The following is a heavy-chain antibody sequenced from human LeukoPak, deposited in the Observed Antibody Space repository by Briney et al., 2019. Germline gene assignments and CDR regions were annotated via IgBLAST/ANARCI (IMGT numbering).Heavy chain of an antibody. J-gene: IGHJ4*02. V-gene: IGHV3-21*01. CDR2: ISSSSSYI. D-gene: IGHD1-14*01. Sequence: GGSLRLSCAASGFTFSSYSMNWVRQAPGKGLEWVSSISSSSSYIYYADSVKGRFTISRDNAKNSLYLQMNSLRAEDTAVYYCAKGRTLLDAADYWGQGTLVTVSS. CDR1: GFTFSSYS. CDR3: AKGRTLLDAADY.